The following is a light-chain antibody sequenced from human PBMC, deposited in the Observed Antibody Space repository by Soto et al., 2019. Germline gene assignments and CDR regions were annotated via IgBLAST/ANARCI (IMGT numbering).Light chain of an antibody. V-gene: IGKV1-27*01. J-gene: IGKJ1*01. CDR1: QGISNY. CDR3: QKYNSALWT. Sequence: DIQMTQSPSPLSAPVGDRATIPGRASQGISNYLAWYQQNPGKVPKLLIYAAPTLQSGVPSRFSGSGSGTDFTLTISSLQPEDVATYYCQKYNSALWTFGQGTKVEIK. CDR2: AAP.